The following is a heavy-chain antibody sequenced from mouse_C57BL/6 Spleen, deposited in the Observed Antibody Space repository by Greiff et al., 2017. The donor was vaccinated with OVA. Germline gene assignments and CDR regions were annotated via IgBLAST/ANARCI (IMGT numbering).Heavy chain of an antibody. Sequence: EVQLQQSGPELVKPGASVKISCKASGYTFTDYYMNWVKQSHGKSLEWIGDINPNNGGTSYNQKFKGKATLTVDKSYSTAYMELRMLTADDAAVYYCARNGGDCSRTGGEYFDYWGQGTTLTVAS. J-gene: IGHJ2*01. CDR3: ARNGGDCSRTGGEYFDY. D-gene: IGHD4-1*01. CDR1: GYTFTDYY. CDR2: INPNNGGT. V-gene: IGHV1-26*01.